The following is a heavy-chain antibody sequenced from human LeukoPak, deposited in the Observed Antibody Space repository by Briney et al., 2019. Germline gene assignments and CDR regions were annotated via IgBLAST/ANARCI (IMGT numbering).Heavy chain of an antibody. CDR3: ARDTTMITYWFDP. Sequence: GASVKVSCKAFGYTFTDYYMHWVRQAPGQGLEWMGWINPNSGGTNYAQKFQGRVTMTRDTSVSTAYMELNRLRSDDTGVYYCARDTTMITYWFDPWGQGTLVTVSS. CDR1: GYTFTDYY. J-gene: IGHJ5*02. V-gene: IGHV1-2*02. D-gene: IGHD5-18*01. CDR2: INPNSGGT.